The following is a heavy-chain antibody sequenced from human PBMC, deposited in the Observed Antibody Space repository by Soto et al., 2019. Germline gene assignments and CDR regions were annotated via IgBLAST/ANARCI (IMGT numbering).Heavy chain of an antibody. CDR3: ARKDSGYGDYMDV. CDR2: IYYSGST. CDR1: GGSISSGGYY. Sequence: QVQLQESGPGLVKPSQTLSLTCTVSGGSISSGGYYWSWIRQHPGKGLEWIGYIYYSGSTYYHPSLKSRVTMSVDTSENQFSLRLSSVTAADTAVYYCARKDSGYGDYMDVWGKGTTVTVSS. D-gene: IGHD5-12*01. V-gene: IGHV4-31*03. J-gene: IGHJ6*03.